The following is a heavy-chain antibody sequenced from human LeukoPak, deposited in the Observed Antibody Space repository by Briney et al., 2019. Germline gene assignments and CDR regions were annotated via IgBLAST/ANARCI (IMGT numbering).Heavy chain of an antibody. CDR2: IKQDGSEK. Sequence: PGGSLRLSCAASGFTFNSYWMSWVRQAPGKGLEWVANIKQDGSEKYYVDSVKGRFTISRDNAKNSLYLQMNSLRAEDTAVYYCARSGILDPWGQGTLVTVSS. CDR3: ARSGILDP. V-gene: IGHV3-7*01. D-gene: IGHD6-25*01. J-gene: IGHJ5*02. CDR1: GFTFNSYW.